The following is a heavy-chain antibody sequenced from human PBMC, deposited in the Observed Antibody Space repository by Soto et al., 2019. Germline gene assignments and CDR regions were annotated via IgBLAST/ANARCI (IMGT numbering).Heavy chain of an antibody. D-gene: IGHD2-15*01. CDR3: ARDRSCSGGSCYGTYYFDY. CDR1: GGSISSGGYY. J-gene: IGHJ4*02. CDR2: IYYSGST. V-gene: IGHV4-31*03. Sequence: PSETLSLTCTVSGGSISSGGYYWSWIRQHPGKGLEWIGYIYYSGSTYYNPSLKSRVTISVDTSKNQFSLKLSSVTAADTAVYYCARDRSCSGGSCYGTYYFDYWGQGTLVTVSS.